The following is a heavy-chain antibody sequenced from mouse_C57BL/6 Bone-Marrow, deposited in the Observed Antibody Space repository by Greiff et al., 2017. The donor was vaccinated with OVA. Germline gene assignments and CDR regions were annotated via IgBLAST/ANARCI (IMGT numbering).Heavy chain of an antibody. CDR3: ARHDYYGSSYGGFAY. CDR1: GFTFSSYT. J-gene: IGHJ3*01. D-gene: IGHD1-1*01. CDR2: ISGGGGNT. Sequence: EVQGVESGGGLVKPGGSLKLSCAASGFTFSSYTMSWVRQTPEKRLEWVATISGGGGNTYYPDSVKGRFTISRDNAKNTLYLHMSSLMSEDTALYYCARHDYYGSSYGGFAYWGQGTLVTVSA. V-gene: IGHV5-9*01.